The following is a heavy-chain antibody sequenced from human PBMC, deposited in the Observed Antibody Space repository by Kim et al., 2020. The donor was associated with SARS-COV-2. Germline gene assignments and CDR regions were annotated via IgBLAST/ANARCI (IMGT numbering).Heavy chain of an antibody. CDR2: IKQDGSEK. V-gene: IGHV3-7*01. Sequence: GGSLRLSCAASGFTFSSYWMSWVRQAPGKGLEWVANIKQDGSEKYYVDSVKGRFTISRDNAKNSLYLQMNSLRAEDTAVYYCARDGRYGSGSYSPNWGQGTLVTVSS. J-gene: IGHJ4*02. CDR3: ARDGRYGSGSYSPN. D-gene: IGHD3-10*01. CDR1: GFTFSSYW.